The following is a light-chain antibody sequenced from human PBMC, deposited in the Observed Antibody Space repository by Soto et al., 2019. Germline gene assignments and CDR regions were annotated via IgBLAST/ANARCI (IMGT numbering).Light chain of an antibody. Sequence: QSVLTQPASVSGSPGQSITISCTGTSSDVGAYNYVSRYQQHPGKAPKLIIYEVSIRPSGLSNRFSGSKSGNTASLTISGLQAEDEADYYCSSYTSSSTLQFGGGTKLTVL. CDR3: SSYTSSSTLQ. CDR2: EVS. V-gene: IGLV2-14*01. CDR1: SSDVGAYNY. J-gene: IGLJ2*01.